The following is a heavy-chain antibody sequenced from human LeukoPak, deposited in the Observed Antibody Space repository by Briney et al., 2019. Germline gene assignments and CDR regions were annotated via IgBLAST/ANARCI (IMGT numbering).Heavy chain of an antibody. V-gene: IGHV3-7*01. CDR2: IKQGGSEK. CDR1: GFTFSSYW. D-gene: IGHD3-22*01. CDR3: ARGDHYDSSDYYLFDY. J-gene: IGHJ4*02. Sequence: GGSLRLSCAASGFTFSSYWMNWVRQAPGKGLEWVANIKQGGSEKYCVDSAKGRFTISRDNAKNSLYLQMSSLRAEDTAVYFCARGDHYDSSDYYLFDYWGQGTLVTVSS.